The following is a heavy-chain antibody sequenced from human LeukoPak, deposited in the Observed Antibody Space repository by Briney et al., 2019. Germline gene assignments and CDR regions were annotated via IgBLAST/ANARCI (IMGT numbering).Heavy chain of an antibody. J-gene: IGHJ4*02. Sequence: GGSLRLSCAASGFTFSSYEMNWVRQAPGKGLEWVSYVSSSGSTIYYADSVKGRFTISRDNAKNSLYLQMNSLRAEDTAVYYCARDGSSVAGSILSFDYWGQGTLVTVSS. D-gene: IGHD6-19*01. CDR2: VSSSGSTI. V-gene: IGHV3-48*03. CDR3: ARDGSSVAGSILSFDY. CDR1: GFTFSSYE.